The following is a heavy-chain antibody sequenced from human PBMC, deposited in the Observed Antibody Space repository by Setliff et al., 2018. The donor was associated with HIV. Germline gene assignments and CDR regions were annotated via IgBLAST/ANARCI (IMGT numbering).Heavy chain of an antibody. CDR2: ISYDGSNE. CDR3: AKGFRPVDTALVSGPTY. Sequence: PGGSLRLSCAASGFTFSVYVMYWVRQAPGKGLEWVTVISYDGSNESYADSVKGRFTISRDNSKNTLYLQMNSLRADDTAIYYCAKGFRPVDTALVSGPTYWGQGTLVTVSS. CDR1: GFTFSVYV. V-gene: IGHV3-30*04. D-gene: IGHD5-18*01. J-gene: IGHJ4*02.